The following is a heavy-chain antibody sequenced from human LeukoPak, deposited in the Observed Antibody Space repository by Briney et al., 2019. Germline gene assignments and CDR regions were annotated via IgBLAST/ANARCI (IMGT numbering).Heavy chain of an antibody. V-gene: IGHV3-7*01. CDR1: GFTFSSHW. CDR2: IEPDGGGK. J-gene: IGHJ4*02. CDR3: ARVRLRSDSSGYSPFDD. Sequence: PGGSLRLSCAASGFTFSSHWMSWVRQAPGKGLEWVANIEPDGGGKYYVGSVKGRFTISRDNAKNSLYLQMNSLRAEDTAVYYCARVRLRSDSSGYSPFDDWGQGTLVTVSS. D-gene: IGHD3-22*01.